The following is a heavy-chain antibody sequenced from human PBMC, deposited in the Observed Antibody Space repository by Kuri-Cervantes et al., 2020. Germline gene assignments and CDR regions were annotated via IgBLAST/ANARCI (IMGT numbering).Heavy chain of an antibody. Sequence: ASVKVSCKASGYIFAAYYIHWVRQAPGQGLEWMGWINPNSGGTNYGQNFQGRVTMTRDTSISTTYMELSSLRSDDTAVYYCARDRRRPYCSGGSCYSGGWFDPWGQGTLVTVSS. V-gene: IGHV1-2*02. D-gene: IGHD2-15*01. CDR2: INPNSGGT. J-gene: IGHJ5*02. CDR3: ARDRRRPYCSGGSCYSGGWFDP. CDR1: GYIFAAYY.